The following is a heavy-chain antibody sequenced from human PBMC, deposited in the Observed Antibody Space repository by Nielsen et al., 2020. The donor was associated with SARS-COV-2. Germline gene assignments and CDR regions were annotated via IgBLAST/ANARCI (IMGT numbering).Heavy chain of an antibody. Sequence: GESLKISCAASGFTFSSYSMNWVRQAPGKGLEWVSSISSSSSYIYYADSVKGRFTISRDNAKNSPYLQMNSLRAEDTAVYYCARSGEGIVVVPAAMSVYMDVWGKGTTVTVSS. CDR3: ARSGEGIVVVPAAMSVYMDV. CDR2: ISSSSSYI. D-gene: IGHD2-2*01. CDR1: GFTFSSYS. J-gene: IGHJ6*03. V-gene: IGHV3-21*01.